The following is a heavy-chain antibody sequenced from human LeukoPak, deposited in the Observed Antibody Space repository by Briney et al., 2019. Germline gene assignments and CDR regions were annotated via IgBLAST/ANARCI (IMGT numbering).Heavy chain of an antibody. V-gene: IGHV3-20*04. CDR3: ARGDPDSSSSGFGY. J-gene: IGHJ4*02. D-gene: IGHD6-19*01. Sequence: PGGSLRLSCAASGFIFDDYGMSWIRQAPGKGLEWVSGINWNGGSIGYADSVKGRFTISRDNAKNSLYLQMNSLRAEDTALYYCARGDPDSSSSGFGYWVQGTLVSICS. CDR2: INWNGGSI. CDR1: GFIFDDYG.